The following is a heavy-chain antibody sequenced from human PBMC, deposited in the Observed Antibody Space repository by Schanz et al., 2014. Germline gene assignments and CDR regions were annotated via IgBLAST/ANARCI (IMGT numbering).Heavy chain of an antibody. CDR2: TSNDGSFT. CDR1: GFTFRDSW. J-gene: IGHJ4*02. CDR3: VRDTDFHFDY. V-gene: IGHV3-74*01. Sequence: EVQLVESGGGLVEPGGSLGLSCAASGFTFRDSWMHWVRQAPGKGLVWVSRTSNDGSFTTFADSVKGRFTISRDNAKNTLYLQMNSLRAEDTAVYYCVRDTDFHFDYWGQGTLVTVSS.